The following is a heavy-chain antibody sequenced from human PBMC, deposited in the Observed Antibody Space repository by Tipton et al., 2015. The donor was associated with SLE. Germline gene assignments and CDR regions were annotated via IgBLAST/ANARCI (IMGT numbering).Heavy chain of an antibody. CDR2: IYYSGSA. J-gene: IGHJ2*01. D-gene: IGHD7-27*01. CDR1: GGSVSSGSYY. V-gene: IGHV4-61*01. Sequence: TLSLTCTVSGGSVSSGSYYWSWIRQPPGKGLEWIGYIYYSGSANYNPSLKSRVTISVDTSKNQFSLKLSSVTAADTAVYYCARDPTNWGSNWYFDLWGRGTLVTVSS. CDR3: ARDPTNWGSNWYFDL.